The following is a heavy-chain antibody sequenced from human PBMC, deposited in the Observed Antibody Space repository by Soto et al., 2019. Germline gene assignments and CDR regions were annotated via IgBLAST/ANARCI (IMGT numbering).Heavy chain of an antibody. J-gene: IGHJ6*02. CDR3: AAGGSSSWYYYYYGMDV. Sequence: ASVKVSCKASGFTFTSSAVQWVRQARGQRLEWIGWIVVGSGNTNYAQKFQERVTITRDMSTSTAYMELSSLRSEDTAVYYCAAGGSSSWYYYYYGMDVWGQGTTVTVSS. D-gene: IGHD6-13*01. CDR1: GFTFTSSA. CDR2: IVVGSGNT. V-gene: IGHV1-58*01.